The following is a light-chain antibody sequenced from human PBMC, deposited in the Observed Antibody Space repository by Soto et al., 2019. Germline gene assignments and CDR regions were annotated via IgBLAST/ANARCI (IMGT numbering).Light chain of an antibody. CDR2: EVS. J-gene: IGLJ1*01. CDR3: SLYTSSSTSPYV. Sequence: QSVLTQPASVSGSPGQSVTISCTGTSSYVGSYNRVSWYQQPPGTAPKLMIYEVSNRPSGVPDRFSGSKSGNTASLTISGLQAEDEADYYCSLYTSSSTSPYVFGTGTKV. CDR1: SSYVGSYNR. V-gene: IGLV2-18*01.